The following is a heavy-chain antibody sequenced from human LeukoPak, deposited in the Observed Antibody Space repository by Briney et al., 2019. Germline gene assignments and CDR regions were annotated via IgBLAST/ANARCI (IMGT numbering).Heavy chain of an antibody. V-gene: IGHV3-48*03. CDR1: GLTFSIYE. J-gene: IGHJ2*01. Sequence: GGSLTLSCAASGLTFSIYEMNWARQAPGKGVEWVSYISNRGSPIYYGHSVKGRFTSSRDNAKSSLYLHMDSLRAADTAFYYCARVPKGSLVVGPATLEASWYFDLWGRGTLVTVSS. CDR3: ARVPKGSLVVGPATLEASWYFDL. D-gene: IGHD2-2*01. CDR2: ISNRGSPI.